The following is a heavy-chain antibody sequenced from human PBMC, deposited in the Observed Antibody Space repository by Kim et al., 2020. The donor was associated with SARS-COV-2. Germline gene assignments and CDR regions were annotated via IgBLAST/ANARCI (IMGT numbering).Heavy chain of an antibody. CDR2: IYSGGST. Sequence: GGSLRLSCAASGFTVSSNYMSWVRQAPGKGLEWVSVIYSGGSTYYADSVKGRFTISRDNSKNTLYLQMNSLRAEDTAVYYCARVLYYYDSSGYGGLLFDYWGQGTLVTVSS. V-gene: IGHV3-53*01. CDR1: GFTVSSNY. J-gene: IGHJ4*02. D-gene: IGHD3-22*01. CDR3: ARVLYYYDSSGYGGLLFDY.